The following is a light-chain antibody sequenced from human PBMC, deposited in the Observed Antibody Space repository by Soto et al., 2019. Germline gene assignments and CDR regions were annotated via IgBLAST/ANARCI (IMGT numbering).Light chain of an antibody. CDR1: QSVSGSY. Sequence: EIVLTQSPGTLSLSPGERATLSCRASQSVSGSYLAWYQQKPGQAPRLLICGSSSRATGIPDRFSGSGSGTDFTLTISTLEPEDFAVYYCQQYGSSPCTFGQGTKVEIK. V-gene: IGKV3-20*01. CDR3: QQYGSSPCT. J-gene: IGKJ1*01. CDR2: GSS.